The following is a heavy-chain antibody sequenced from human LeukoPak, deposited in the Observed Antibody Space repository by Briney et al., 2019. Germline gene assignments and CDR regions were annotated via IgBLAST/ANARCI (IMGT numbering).Heavy chain of an antibody. J-gene: IGHJ4*02. Sequence: PGGSLRLSCAASAFSLNTYNMNWVRQAPGKGLEWVSSISYTGTYIYYADSVKGRFTISRDNAQNSLYLQMNSLRAEDTAVYYCVRDRGSYRPIDYWGQGTLVTVSS. CDR1: AFSLNTYN. CDR2: ISYTGTYI. D-gene: IGHD1-26*01. V-gene: IGHV3-21*04. CDR3: VRDRGSYRPIDY.